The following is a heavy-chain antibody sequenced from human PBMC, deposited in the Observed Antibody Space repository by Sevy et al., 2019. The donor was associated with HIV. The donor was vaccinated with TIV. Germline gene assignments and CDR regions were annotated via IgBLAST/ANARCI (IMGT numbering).Heavy chain of an antibody. CDR2: ISSSGSSI. V-gene: IGHV3-11*04. CDR3: TRNGGAFDNGFDP. D-gene: IGHD2-8*01. J-gene: IGHJ5*02. Sequence: GGSLRLSCAASGFTFSDHYMDWVRQAPGKGLEWVSKISSSGSSIYYADSVKGRFTISRDNAKNSLNLQMNSLRAEDTAVYYCTRNGGAFDNGFDPWGQGTLVTVSS. CDR1: GFTFSDHY.